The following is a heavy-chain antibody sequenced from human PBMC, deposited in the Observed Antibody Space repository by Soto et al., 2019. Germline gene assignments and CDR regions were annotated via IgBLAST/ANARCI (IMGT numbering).Heavy chain of an antibody. CDR2: ISYDGSNK. D-gene: IGHD3-22*01. V-gene: IGHV3-30-3*01. J-gene: IGHJ4*02. Sequence: GGSLRLSCAASGFTFSSYAMHWVRQAPGKGLEWVAVISYDGSNKYYADSVKGRFTIPRDNSKNTLYLQMNSLRAEDTAVYYCARGAYYDSSGYFGYWGQGTLVTVSS. CDR1: GFTFSSYA. CDR3: ARGAYYDSSGYFGY.